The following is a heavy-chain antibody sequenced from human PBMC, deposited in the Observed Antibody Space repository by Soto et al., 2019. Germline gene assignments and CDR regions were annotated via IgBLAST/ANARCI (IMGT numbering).Heavy chain of an antibody. Sequence: QVPLQQWGAGLLKPSETLSLTYAVDEGSFSGYYWSWIRQPPGKWLEWMGEINHRGSPNYNRSLKSRVTTALDTSQSDFLLKTIAVTAAEPAVYYWARKDGSNADWG. V-gene: IGHV4-34*01. CDR1: EGSFSGYY. J-gene: IGHJ1*01. CDR2: INHRGSP. D-gene: IGHD2-8*01. CDR3: ARKDGSNAD.